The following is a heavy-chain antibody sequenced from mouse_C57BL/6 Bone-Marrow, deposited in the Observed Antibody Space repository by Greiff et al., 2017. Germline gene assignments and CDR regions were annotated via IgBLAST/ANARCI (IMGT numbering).Heavy chain of an antibody. CDR3: ARDQGAMDY. D-gene: IGHD3-2*02. Sequence: EVMLVESEGGLVQPGSSMKLSCTASGFTFSDYYMAWVRPVPEKGLEWVANINYDGSSTYYLDSLKSRFIISRDNAKNILYLQMSSLKSEDTATYYCARDQGAMDYWGQGTSVTVSS. V-gene: IGHV5-16*01. J-gene: IGHJ4*01. CDR2: INYDGSST. CDR1: GFTFSDYY.